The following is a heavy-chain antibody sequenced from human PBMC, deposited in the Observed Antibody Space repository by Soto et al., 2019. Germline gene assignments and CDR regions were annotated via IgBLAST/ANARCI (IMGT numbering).Heavy chain of an antibody. CDR1: GFTFSSYA. Sequence: GGSLRLSCAASGFTFSSYAMHWVRQAPGKGLEWVAVISYDGSNKYYADSVKGRFTISRDNSKNTLYLQMNSLRAEDTAVYYCARSISWYWYFDLWGRRTLVTSPQ. CDR3: ARSISWYWYFDL. CDR2: ISYDGSNK. J-gene: IGHJ2*01. D-gene: IGHD3-3*02. V-gene: IGHV3-30-3*01.